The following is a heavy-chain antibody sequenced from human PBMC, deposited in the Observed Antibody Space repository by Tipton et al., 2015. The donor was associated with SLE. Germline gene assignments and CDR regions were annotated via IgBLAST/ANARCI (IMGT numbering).Heavy chain of an antibody. V-gene: IGHV4-39*07. Sequence: TLSLTCTVSGGSISSSSYYWGWIRQPPGKGLEWIGNIYYSGSTYYNPSLKSRVTISVDTSKNQFSLKLSSVTAADTAVYYCATPSTTLGGSGWHWGQGTLVTVSS. CDR1: GGSISSSSYY. CDR2: IYYSGST. J-gene: IGHJ4*02. D-gene: IGHD2-15*01. CDR3: ATPSTTLGGSGWH.